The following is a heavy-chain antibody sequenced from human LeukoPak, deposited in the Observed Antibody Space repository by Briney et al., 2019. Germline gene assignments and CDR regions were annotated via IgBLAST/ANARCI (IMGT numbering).Heavy chain of an antibody. CDR1: GFTFDDYG. CDR3: ASGSYLYYYYYMDV. CDR2: ISGSGGST. V-gene: IGHV3-23*01. D-gene: IGHD1-26*01. J-gene: IGHJ6*03. Sequence: GGSLRLSCAASGFTFDDYGMSWVRQAPGKGLEWVSAISGSGGSTYYADSVKGRFTISRDNSKNTLYLQMNSLRAEDTAVYYCASGSYLYYYYYMDVWGKGTTVTVSS.